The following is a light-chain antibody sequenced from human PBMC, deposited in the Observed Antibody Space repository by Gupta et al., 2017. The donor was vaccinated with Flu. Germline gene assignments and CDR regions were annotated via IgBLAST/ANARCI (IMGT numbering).Light chain of an antibody. CDR1: TSDIVGYNR. Sequence: QSALTQPPSVSVSPGQSVTISCTGPTSDIVGYNRVSWYRQAPGTAPKLIIFEVTRRPSGVPSRFSGSKSGNTASLTISGLQTEDEANYFCSLYTTSNTLIFGGGTTVTVL. V-gene: IGLV2-18*01. CDR3: SLYTTSNTLI. CDR2: EVT. J-gene: IGLJ2*01.